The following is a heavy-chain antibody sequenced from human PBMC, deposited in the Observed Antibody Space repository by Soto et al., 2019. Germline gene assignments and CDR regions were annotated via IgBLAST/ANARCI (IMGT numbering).Heavy chain of an antibody. CDR2: IIPILGIA. V-gene: IGHV1-69*02. J-gene: IGHJ4*02. D-gene: IGHD1-7*01. Sequence: QVQLVQSGAEVKKPGSSVKVSCKASGGTFSSYTISWVRQAPGQGLEWMGRIIPILGIANYAQKFQGRVTITADKSTSTAYMELSRLRSEDTAVYYCARAPSITGTTVDYWGQGTLVTVSS. CDR3: ARAPSITGTTVDY. CDR1: GGTFSSYT.